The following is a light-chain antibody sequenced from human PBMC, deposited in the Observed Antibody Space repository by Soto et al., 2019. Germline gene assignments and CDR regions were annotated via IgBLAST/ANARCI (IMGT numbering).Light chain of an antibody. J-gene: IGKJ1*01. CDR2: GAS. CDR1: QSLSSTS. CDR3: QQYDSTPWT. V-gene: IGKV3-20*01. Sequence: EIVLTQSPGTLSWSPGERDALSCRASQSLSSTSLAWYQQKPGHGPRLLIYGASRRANGIPDRFSASESGTDFTLTISSLEPEDFAVYFCQQYDSTPWTFGQGTRVESK.